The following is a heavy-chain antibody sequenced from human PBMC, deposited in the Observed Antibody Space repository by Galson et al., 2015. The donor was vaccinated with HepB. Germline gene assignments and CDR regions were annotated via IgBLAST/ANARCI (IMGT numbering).Heavy chain of an antibody. D-gene: IGHD2-2*01. CDR1: GFSFSRAW. CDR3: TTDCSSSSCLGDGAFHI. Sequence: SLRLSCAASGFSFSRAWMSWVRQAPGKGLEWVGRIKSKISGGTTDYAAPVEGRFTISRDDSKNTLYLQMNSLRTEDTAIYFCTTDCSSSSCLGDGAFHIWGQGTMVTVS. CDR2: IKSKISGGTT. V-gene: IGHV3-15*01. J-gene: IGHJ3*02.